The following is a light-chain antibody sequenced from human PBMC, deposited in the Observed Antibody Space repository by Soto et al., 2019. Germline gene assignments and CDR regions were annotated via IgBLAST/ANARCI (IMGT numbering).Light chain of an antibody. CDR1: QRLLHTNGYNY. Sequence: EIVMTQSPLSLSVTPGEPASIACRSSQRLLHTNGYNYLDWYLQKPGQSPQLLIYLGSIRASGVPDRCSGNGSGTAFKLKISRVEDEDVGVYYCMQPLQLRTFGPGTKLNI. J-gene: IGKJ3*01. CDR3: MQPLQLRT. V-gene: IGKV2-28*01. CDR2: LGS.